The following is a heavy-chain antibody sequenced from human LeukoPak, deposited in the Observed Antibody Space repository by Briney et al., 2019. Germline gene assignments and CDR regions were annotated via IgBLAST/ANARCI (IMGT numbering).Heavy chain of an antibody. J-gene: IGHJ6*02. V-gene: IGHV1-18*01. CDR2: VSAHSGKT. CDR1: GYTFASYG. CDR3: ARVSCGYNCHYAMDV. Sequence: ASVKVSCKASGYTFASYGISWLRQAPGQGLEWVGWVSAHSGKTKYAERVQGRASMTADTSTSTAYMELRSLRSDDTALYYCARVSCGYNCHYAMDVWGQGTTVTVSS. D-gene: IGHD5-18*01.